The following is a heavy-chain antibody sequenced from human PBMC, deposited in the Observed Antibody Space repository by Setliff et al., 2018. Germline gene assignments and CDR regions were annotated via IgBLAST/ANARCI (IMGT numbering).Heavy chain of an antibody. D-gene: IGHD3-10*01. CDR1: GYTFRNFA. CDR2: INTDTGDP. Sequence: ASVKVSCKTSGYTFRNFAINWVRQAPGQGLEWMGWINTDTGDPTYAQGFTGRFVFSLDTSVNTAYLQISSLKAEGTAIYYCARGGSDFDYWGQGTPVTVSS. J-gene: IGHJ4*02. CDR3: ARGGSDFDY. V-gene: IGHV7-4-1*02.